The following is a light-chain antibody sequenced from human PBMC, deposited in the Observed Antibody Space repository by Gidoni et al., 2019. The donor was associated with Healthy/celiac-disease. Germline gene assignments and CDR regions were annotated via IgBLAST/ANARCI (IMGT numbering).Light chain of an antibody. CDR1: QSTSSY. J-gene: IGKJ2*01. Sequence: DIQMTQSPSSLSASVGDRVTITCRASQSTSSYLNWYQQKPGKAPKLLIYAASSLQSGVPSRFSGSGSGTDFTLTISSLQPEDFATYYCQQSYSTPQTFAQXTKLEIK. CDR2: AAS. CDR3: QQSYSTPQT. V-gene: IGKV1-39*01.